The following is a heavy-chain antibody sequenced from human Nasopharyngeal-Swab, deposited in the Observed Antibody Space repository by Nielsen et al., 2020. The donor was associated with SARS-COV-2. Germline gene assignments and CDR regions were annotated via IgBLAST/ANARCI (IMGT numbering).Heavy chain of an antibody. Sequence: ASVKVSCKASGYTFTSYGISWVRQAPGQGLEWMGWISAYNGNTNYAQKLQGRVTMTTDTSTSTAYMELRSLRSEDTAVYYCARDPTLLEWFYFDYWGQGTLVTVSS. D-gene: IGHD3-3*01. J-gene: IGHJ4*02. CDR3: ARDPTLLEWFYFDY. V-gene: IGHV1-18*01. CDR1: GYTFTSYG. CDR2: ISAYNGNT.